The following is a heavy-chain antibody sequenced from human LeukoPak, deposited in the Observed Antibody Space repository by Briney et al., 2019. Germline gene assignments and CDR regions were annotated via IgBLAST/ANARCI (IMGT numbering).Heavy chain of an antibody. D-gene: IGHD3-9*01. CDR2: INPNSGGT. CDR1: GYTFTGYY. CDR3: ARYDILTGSFQH. J-gene: IGHJ1*01. V-gene: IGHV1-2*02. Sequence: ASVKVSCKASGYTFTGYYMHWVRQAPGQGLEWMGWINPNSGGTNYAQKFLGRVTMTRDTSISTAYMELSRLRSDDTAVYYCARYDILTGSFQHWGQGTLVTVSS.